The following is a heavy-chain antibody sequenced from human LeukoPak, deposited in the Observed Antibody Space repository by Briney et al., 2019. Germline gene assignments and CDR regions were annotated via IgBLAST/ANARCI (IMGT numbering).Heavy chain of an antibody. CDR1: GYTVTSYG. J-gene: IGHJ5*02. V-gene: IGHV1-18*01. CDR3: ARGRYYDFWSGKGWFDP. CDR2: ISAYNGNT. D-gene: IGHD3-3*01. Sequence: ASVKVSCKASGYTVTSYGISWVRQAPGQGLEWMGWISAYNGNTNYAQKLQGRVTMTTDTSTSTAYMELRSLRSDDTAVYYCARGRYYDFWSGKGWFDPWGQGTLVTVSS.